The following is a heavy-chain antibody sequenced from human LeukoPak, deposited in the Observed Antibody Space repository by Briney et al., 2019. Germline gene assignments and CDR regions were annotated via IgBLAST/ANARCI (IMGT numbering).Heavy chain of an antibody. CDR2: INHNGNVN. CDR3: ARGGGLDV. J-gene: IGHJ6*02. V-gene: IGHV3-7*03. CDR1: GFTFSSYA. D-gene: IGHD3-16*01. Sequence: PGGSLRLSCAASGFTFSSYAMSWVRQAPGKGLEWVASINHNGNVNYYVDSVKGRFTISRDNAKNSLYLQVSNLRAEDTAVYFCARGGGLDVWGQGATVTVSS.